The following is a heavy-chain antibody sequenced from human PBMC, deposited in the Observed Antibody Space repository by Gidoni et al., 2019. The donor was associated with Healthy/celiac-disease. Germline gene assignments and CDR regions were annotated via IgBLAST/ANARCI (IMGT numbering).Heavy chain of an antibody. J-gene: IGHJ6*02. Sequence: QVQLVESGGGVVQPGRSLRLSCAASGFHFSSHGMHWVRQAPGKGLEWVAVIWYDGSNKYYADSVKGRFTISRDNSKNTLYLQMNSLRAEDTAVYYCARDQDVVVPAAIQDYYYGMDVWGQGTTVTVSS. CDR3: ARDQDVVVPAAIQDYYYGMDV. CDR2: IWYDGSNK. CDR1: GFHFSSHG. V-gene: IGHV3-33*01. D-gene: IGHD2-2*02.